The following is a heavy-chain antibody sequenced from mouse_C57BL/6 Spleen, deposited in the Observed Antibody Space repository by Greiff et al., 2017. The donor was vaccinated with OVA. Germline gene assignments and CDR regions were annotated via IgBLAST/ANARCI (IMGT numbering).Heavy chain of an antibody. CDR3: ARQLRLLDFDY. V-gene: IGHV3-6*01. CDR2: ISYDGSN. Sequence: EVQLKESGPGLVKPSQSLSLTCSVTGYSITSGYYWNWIRQFPGNKLEWMGYISYDGSNNYNPSLKNRISITRDTSKNQFFLKLNSVTTEDTATYYCARQLRLLDFDYRGQGTTLTVSS. D-gene: IGHD3-2*02. CDR1: GYSITSGYY. J-gene: IGHJ2*01.